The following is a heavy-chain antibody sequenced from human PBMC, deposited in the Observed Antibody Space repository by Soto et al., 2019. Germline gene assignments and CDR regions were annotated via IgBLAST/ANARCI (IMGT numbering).Heavy chain of an antibody. J-gene: IGHJ5*02. D-gene: IGHD1-26*01. Sequence: QVQLVQSGAEVKKPGASVKVSCKASGYTFTRYDIRWVRQATGKGLEWMGWMNPDSGNTGYAQKFQGRVAMTRNTSTSTAYMELSSLTSDDTAVYFCARGGSYSGAYYSWIDPWGQGTLVTVSS. CDR3: ARGGSYSGAYYSWIDP. V-gene: IGHV1-8*01. CDR1: GYTFTRYD. CDR2: MNPDSGNT.